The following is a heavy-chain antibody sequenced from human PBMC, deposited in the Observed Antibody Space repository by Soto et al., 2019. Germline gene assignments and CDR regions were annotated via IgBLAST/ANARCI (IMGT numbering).Heavy chain of an antibody. J-gene: IGHJ4*02. D-gene: IGHD1-7*01. CDR1: GFALSTVGAG. CDR3: AHCTYNWNYGPQFDY. V-gene: IGHV2-5*01. CDR2: IYWNFDK. Sequence: SGPTLVKAAQTRTLACTFSGFALSTVGAGVRWXRQPPGKAVEWLGLIYWNFDKRYCPPLKGRLTITKDNSKKKVVLTMTNMDPVDTATYYCAHCTYNWNYGPQFDYWGQGTLVTVSS.